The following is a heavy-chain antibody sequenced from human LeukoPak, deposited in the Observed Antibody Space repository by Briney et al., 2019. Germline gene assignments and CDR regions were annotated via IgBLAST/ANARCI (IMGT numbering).Heavy chain of an antibody. D-gene: IGHD6-6*01. Sequence: PSETLSLTCTVSGGSISSYYWSWIRQPPGKGLEWIGYIYYSGSTNYNPSLKSRVTISVDTSKNQFSLKLSSVTAADTAVYYCARDQVYSSSSNYYYYMDVWGKGTTVTVSS. V-gene: IGHV4-59*01. CDR2: IYYSGST. CDR3: ARDQVYSSSSNYYYYMDV. J-gene: IGHJ6*03. CDR1: GGSISSYY.